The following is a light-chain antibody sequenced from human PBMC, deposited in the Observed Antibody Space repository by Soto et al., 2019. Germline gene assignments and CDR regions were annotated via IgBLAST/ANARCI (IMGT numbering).Light chain of an antibody. CDR3: QKYYGFPRT. CDR2: TAS. J-gene: IGKJ1*01. CDR1: QGIGYN. V-gene: IGKV1-27*01. Sequence: DIQMTQSPTSLSASVGDRVTITCRASQGIGYNLAWYQQKPGKVPKVLIYTASTLHSGVPSRFSGSGSGTEFTLTINSLQPEDVATYFCQKYYGFPRTFGQGTNVEI.